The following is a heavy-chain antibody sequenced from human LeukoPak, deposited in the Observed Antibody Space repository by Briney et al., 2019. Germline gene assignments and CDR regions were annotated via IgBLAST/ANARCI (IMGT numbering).Heavy chain of an antibody. CDR1: GYSISSGYY. Sequence: SETLSLTCAVSGYSISSGYYWGWIRQPPGKGLEWIGSIYHSGSTYYNPSLKSRVTISVDTSKNQFSLKLSSVTAADTAVYYCARQNQGYCSGGSCSDFDNWGQGTLVTVSS. V-gene: IGHV4-38-2*01. CDR3: ARQNQGYCSGGSCSDFDN. J-gene: IGHJ4*02. CDR2: IYHSGST. D-gene: IGHD2-15*01.